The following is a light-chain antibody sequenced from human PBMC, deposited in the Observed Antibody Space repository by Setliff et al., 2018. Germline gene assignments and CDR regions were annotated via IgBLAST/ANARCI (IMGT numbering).Light chain of an antibody. CDR2: DVS. V-gene: IGLV2-14*03. CDR3: SSYTSSSTLGV. Sequence: QSALTQPASVSGSPGQSITISCSGTIGDVGAYDFVSWYQHHPGKAPKLMIYDVSNRPSGVSNRFSGSKSGNTASLTISGLQAEDEADYYCSSYTSSSTLGVFGTGTKVTVL. J-gene: IGLJ1*01. CDR1: IGDVGAYDF.